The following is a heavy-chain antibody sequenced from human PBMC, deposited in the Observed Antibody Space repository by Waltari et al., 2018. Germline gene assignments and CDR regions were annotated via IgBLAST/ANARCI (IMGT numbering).Heavy chain of an antibody. CDR1: GYTLPVLS. Sequence: QVQLVQSGAEVKKPGASVKVSCKVSGYTLPVLSMHWVRQAPGKGLEWMGGFDPEEGETIYAQKFQGTVTMTEDTSTDTAYMELSSLRSEDTAVYYCATRGRLGQDSSHLWGQGTLVIVSS. CDR2: FDPEEGET. D-gene: IGHD3-22*01. J-gene: IGHJ4*02. V-gene: IGHV1-24*01. CDR3: ATRGRLGQDSSHL.